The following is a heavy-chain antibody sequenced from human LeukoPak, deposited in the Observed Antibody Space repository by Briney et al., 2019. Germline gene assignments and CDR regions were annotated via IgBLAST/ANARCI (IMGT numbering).Heavy chain of an antibody. CDR1: GGTFSSYA. D-gene: IGHD2-15*01. CDR3: ARSPAYCSGSTCYGHNWFDP. CDR2: SNPRGGST. V-gene: IGHV1-46*01. J-gene: IGHJ5*02. Sequence: ASVKVSCKASGGTFSSYAISWVRQAPGQGLEWMGISNPRGGSTSHAQKFQGRVTMTTDTSTSTVYMELSSLRSEDTAVYYCARSPAYCSGSTCYGHNWFDPWGQGTLVTVSS.